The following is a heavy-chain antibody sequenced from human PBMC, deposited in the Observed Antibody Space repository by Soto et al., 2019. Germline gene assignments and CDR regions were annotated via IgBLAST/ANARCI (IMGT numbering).Heavy chain of an antibody. CDR1: GGTFSSYA. CDR3: ARDRRDYYDSSGYYEYFQH. CDR2: IIPIFGTA. J-gene: IGHJ1*01. Sequence: SVKVSCKASGGTFSSYAISWVRQAPGQGLEWMGGIIPIFGTANYAQKFQGRVTITADESTSTAYMELSSLRSEDTAVYYCARDRRDYYDSSGYYEYFQHWGQGTLVTVSS. V-gene: IGHV1-69*13. D-gene: IGHD3-22*01.